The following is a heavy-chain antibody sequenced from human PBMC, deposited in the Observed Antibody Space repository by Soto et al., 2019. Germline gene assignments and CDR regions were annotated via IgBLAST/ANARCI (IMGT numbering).Heavy chain of an antibody. D-gene: IGHD6-19*01. J-gene: IGHJ5*02. CDR1: GYTFTSYA. V-gene: IGHV1-3*01. CDR2: INAGNGNT. CDR3: ARGPPPIAVAGTGWFDP. Sequence: QVPLVQSGAEVKKPGASVKVSCKASGYTFTSYAMHWVRQAPGQRLEWMGWINAGNGNTKYSQKFQGRVTITRDTSASTAYMELSSLRSEDTAVYYCARGPPPIAVAGTGWFDPWGQGTLVTVSS.